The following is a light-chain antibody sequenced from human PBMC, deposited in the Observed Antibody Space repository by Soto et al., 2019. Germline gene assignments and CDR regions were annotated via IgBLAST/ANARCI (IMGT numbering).Light chain of an antibody. CDR1: SSDVGGYDT. CDR3: SSYTSSVTRV. J-gene: IGLJ1*01. CDR2: EVT. Sequence: QSVLTQPASVSGSPGQSLTISCTGTSSDVGGYDTVSWYQQHPGKAPRLIIYEVTNRPSGVSYRFSASKSGNTASLTISGLQAEDEADYFCSSYTSSVTRVFGTGTKVTV. V-gene: IGLV2-14*01.